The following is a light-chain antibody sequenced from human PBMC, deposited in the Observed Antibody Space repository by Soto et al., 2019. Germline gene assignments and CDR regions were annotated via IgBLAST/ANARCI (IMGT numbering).Light chain of an antibody. Sequence: EFVLTQSPATLSLSPGERATLSCRASQSVDTYLAWYQHKPGQAPRLLIYDASNRATGIPARFSGSGSGTDFTLTISSLEPEDFAVYYCQQRTNWPLTFGGGTKVEIK. CDR1: QSVDTY. J-gene: IGKJ4*01. CDR3: QQRTNWPLT. CDR2: DAS. V-gene: IGKV3-11*01.